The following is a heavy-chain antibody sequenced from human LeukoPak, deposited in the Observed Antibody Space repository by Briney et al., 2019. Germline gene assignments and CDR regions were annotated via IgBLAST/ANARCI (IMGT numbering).Heavy chain of an antibody. V-gene: IGHV3-23*01. Sequence: GGSLRLSCAASGFTFSSYALSWVRQAPGKGLEWVSAISNSGRTYYADSVKGRFTISRDNSKNTVHLQMNSLRAEDTAVYYCAKESPYAVGGTGRVYYFDYWGQGALVTVSS. D-gene: IGHD1-26*01. J-gene: IGHJ4*02. CDR2: ISNSGRT. CDR3: AKESPYAVGGTGRVYYFDY. CDR1: GFTFSSYA.